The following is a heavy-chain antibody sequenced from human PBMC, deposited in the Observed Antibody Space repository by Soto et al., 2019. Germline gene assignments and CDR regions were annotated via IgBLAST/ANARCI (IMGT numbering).Heavy chain of an antibody. V-gene: IGHV3-30*04. Sequence: GGSLRLSCAASGFTFSSYAMHWVRQAPGKGLEWVAVISYDGSNKYYADSVKGRFTISRDNSKNTLYLQMNSLRAEDTAVYYCARDERRQLWSGWFDPWGQGTLVTVSS. J-gene: IGHJ5*02. D-gene: IGHD5-18*01. CDR2: ISYDGSNK. CDR1: GFTFSSYA. CDR3: ARDERRQLWSGWFDP.